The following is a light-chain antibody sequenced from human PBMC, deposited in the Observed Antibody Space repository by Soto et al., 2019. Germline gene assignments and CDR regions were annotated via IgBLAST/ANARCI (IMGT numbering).Light chain of an antibody. CDR2: CAP. CDR3: LQYWLSAPT. V-gene: IGKV4-1*01. Sequence: DTVMTQSPDSLAVSLGERATINCKSSQPLLYSLNSKNYLAWYQQKPGQPPKLLMYCAPNRDYVVPDRFSGSGSGTDFTLTISILRADGGAVYYCLQYWLSAPTLGPGTKV. J-gene: IGKJ1*01. CDR1: QPLLYSLNSKNY.